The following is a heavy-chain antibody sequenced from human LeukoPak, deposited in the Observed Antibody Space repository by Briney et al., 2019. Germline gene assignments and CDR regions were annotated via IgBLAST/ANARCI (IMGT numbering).Heavy chain of an antibody. Sequence: SETLSLTCTVSDGSISSSSNYWGWIRQPPGKGLEWIGSIYYSGTTYYNPSLKSRVTISVDTSKNQFSLKLSSVTAADTAVYYCARVLAAAGNNWFDPWGQGTLVTVSS. D-gene: IGHD6-13*01. V-gene: IGHV4-39*07. CDR3: ARVLAAAGNNWFDP. J-gene: IGHJ5*02. CDR1: DGSISSSSNY. CDR2: IYYSGTT.